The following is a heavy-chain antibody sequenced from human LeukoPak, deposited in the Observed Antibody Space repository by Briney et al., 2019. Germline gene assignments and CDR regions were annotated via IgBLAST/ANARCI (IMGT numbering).Heavy chain of an antibody. J-gene: IGHJ4*02. CDR1: GGSISSYY. D-gene: IGHD6-13*01. CDR2: IYYSGST. Sequence: PSETLSLSCTVSGGSISSYYWSWIRQPPGKGLEWIGYIYYSGSTNYNPSLKSRVTISVDTSKNQFSLKLSSVTAADTAVYYCARDNPFTRIAAGGGFDYWGQGTLVTVSS. V-gene: IGHV4-59*01. CDR3: ARDNPFTRIAAGGGFDY.